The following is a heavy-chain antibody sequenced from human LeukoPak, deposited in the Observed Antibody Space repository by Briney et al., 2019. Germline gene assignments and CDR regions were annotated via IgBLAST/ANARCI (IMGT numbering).Heavy chain of an antibody. V-gene: IGHV1-69*10. D-gene: IGHD5-18*01. Sequence: SVNVSCKASGGTFSTYEINWVRQAPGQGLEWMGRIIPVLNIANYAQRFQGRVTITADKSANTAYMELSGLRSDDTATYYCARRSDTGVVHHHSYYCFYVWGQGTAVAVSS. CDR1: GGTFSTYE. CDR3: ARRSDTGVVHHHSYYCFYV. J-gene: IGHJ6*02. CDR2: IIPVLNIA.